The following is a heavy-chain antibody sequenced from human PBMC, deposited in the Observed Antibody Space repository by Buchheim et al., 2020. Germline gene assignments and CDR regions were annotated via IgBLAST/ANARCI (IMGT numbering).Heavy chain of an antibody. CDR3: ARGGGSGKLDY. Sequence: EVQLVESGGGLVQPGGSLRLSCAASGFIFSNYWMHWVRQAPGKGLVWVSLIYSDGTNTNYADSVKGRITLSRDKAKSTVYLQMNSLRAEDTAVYYCARGGGSGKLDYWGQG. V-gene: IGHV3-74*01. J-gene: IGHJ4*02. CDR2: IYSDGTNT. CDR1: GFIFSNYW. D-gene: IGHD5-24*01.